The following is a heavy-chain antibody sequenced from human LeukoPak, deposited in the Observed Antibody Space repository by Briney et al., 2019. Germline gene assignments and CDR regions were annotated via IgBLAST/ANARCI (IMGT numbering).Heavy chain of an antibody. CDR2: INPNSGGT. Sequence: ASVKVSCKASGYTFTGYYMHWVRQAPGQGLEWMGWINPNSGGTDYAQKFQGRDTMTSDTSISTAYVELSRLRSDDTAVYYCARSYYGSGSADWGQGTLVTVSS. CDR1: GYTFTGYY. V-gene: IGHV1-2*02. CDR3: ARSYYGSGSAD. D-gene: IGHD3-10*01. J-gene: IGHJ4*02.